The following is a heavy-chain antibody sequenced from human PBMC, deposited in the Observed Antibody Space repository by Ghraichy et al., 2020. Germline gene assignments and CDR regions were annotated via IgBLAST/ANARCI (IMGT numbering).Heavy chain of an antibody. CDR3: ARAFLTMIGPEGWFDP. J-gene: IGHJ5*02. Sequence: GGSLRLSCAASGFTFSSYWMHWVRQAPGKGLVWVSRINSDGSSTSYADSVKGRFTISRDNAKNTLYLQMNSLRAEDTAVYYCARAFLTMIGPEGWFDPWGQGSLATVSS. CDR2: INSDGSST. V-gene: IGHV3-74*01. D-gene: IGHD3-22*01. CDR1: GFTFSSYW.